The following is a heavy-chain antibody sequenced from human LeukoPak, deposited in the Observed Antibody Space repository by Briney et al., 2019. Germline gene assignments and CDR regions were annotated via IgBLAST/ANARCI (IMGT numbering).Heavy chain of an antibody. V-gene: IGHV1-69*04. D-gene: IGHD1-26*01. CDR2: IIPILGIA. CDR3: ARGSREETLDFDY. Sequence: SVTVSCKASGGTFSSYAISWVRQAPGQGLEWMGRIIPILGIANYAQKFQGRVTITADKSTSTAYMELSSLRSEDTAVYYCARGSREETLDFDYWGQGTLVTVSS. J-gene: IGHJ4*02. CDR1: GGTFSSYA.